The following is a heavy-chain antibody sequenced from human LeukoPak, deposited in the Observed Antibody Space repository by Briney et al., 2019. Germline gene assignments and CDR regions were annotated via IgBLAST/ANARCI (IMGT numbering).Heavy chain of an antibody. Sequence: SETLSLTCTVSGYSISSGYYWGWIRQPPGKGLEWIASIYYSGSTYYNPSLKSRVTISVDTSKNQLSLKLSSLTSADTAVYYCARHEYSGSYYGLSWFDPWGQGTLVTVSS. D-gene: IGHD1-26*01. CDR1: GYSISSGYY. CDR3: ARHEYSGSYYGLSWFDP. V-gene: IGHV4-38-2*02. CDR2: IYYSGST. J-gene: IGHJ5*02.